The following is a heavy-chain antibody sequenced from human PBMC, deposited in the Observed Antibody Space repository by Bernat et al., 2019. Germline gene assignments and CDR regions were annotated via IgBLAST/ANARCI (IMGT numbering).Heavy chain of an antibody. Sequence: EVQLVESGGGLVQPGGSLRLSCAASGFTFSSYSMNWVRQAPGKGLEWVSYISSSSSTIYYADSVKGRFTISRDNAKNSLYLKMNSLRDEDTAVYYCARHPRVSLWFGELGLDYWGQGTLVTVSS. J-gene: IGHJ4*02. CDR3: ARHPRVSLWFGELGLDY. V-gene: IGHV3-48*02. CDR2: ISSSSSTI. CDR1: GFTFSSYS. D-gene: IGHD3-10*01.